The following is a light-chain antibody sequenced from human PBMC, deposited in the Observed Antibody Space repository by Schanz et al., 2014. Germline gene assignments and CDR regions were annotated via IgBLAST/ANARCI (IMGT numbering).Light chain of an antibody. CDR1: SSDVGGYNF. Sequence: QSALTQPPSASGSPGQSVTISCTGTSSDVGGYNFVSWYQQHPGKAPKLMIYEVSNRPSGVPDRFSGSKSGNTASLTVSGLQAEDEADYYCSSYAGSNFVVFGGGTKLTV. CDR2: EVS. J-gene: IGLJ2*01. CDR3: SSYAGSNFVV. V-gene: IGLV2-8*01.